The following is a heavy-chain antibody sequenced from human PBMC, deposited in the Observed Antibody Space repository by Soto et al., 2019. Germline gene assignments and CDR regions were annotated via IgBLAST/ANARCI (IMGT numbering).Heavy chain of an antibody. V-gene: IGHV3-23*01. D-gene: IGHD3-10*01. CDR2: ISGSGGST. J-gene: IGHJ5*02. Sequence: GGSLRLSCAASGFTFSSYAMSWVRQAPGKGLEWVSAISGSGGSTYYADSVKGRFTISRDNSKNTLYLQMNSLRAEDTAVYYCAKDPIRYYGSGSYYWFDPWGQGTLVTVSS. CDR1: GFTFSSYA. CDR3: AKDPIRYYGSGSYYWFDP.